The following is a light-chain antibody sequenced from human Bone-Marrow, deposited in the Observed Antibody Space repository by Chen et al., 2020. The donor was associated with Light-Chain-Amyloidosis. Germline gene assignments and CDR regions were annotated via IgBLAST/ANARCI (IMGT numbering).Light chain of an antibody. CDR1: QDITNY. Sequence: DVQLTQSPSSLSASVGDRVTITCQASQDITNYLNWYQQKPGRAPKLLIFDSSNMAGGVPSRFSGSGSASTFSLTISILEPEDVATYFCQQYDKLPLTFGGGTKVEIK. J-gene: IGKJ4*01. V-gene: IGKV1-33*01. CDR2: DSS. CDR3: QQYDKLPLT.